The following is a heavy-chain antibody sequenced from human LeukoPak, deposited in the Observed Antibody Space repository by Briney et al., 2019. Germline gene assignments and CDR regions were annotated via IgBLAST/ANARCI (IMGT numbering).Heavy chain of an antibody. CDR1: GGSISSYY. CDR3: ARTSNWFDP. J-gene: IGHJ5*02. V-gene: IGHV4-59*01. Sequence: SETLSLTCTVSGGSISSYYWSWLRQPPGKGLEWIGYIYYSGSTNYNPSLKSRVTISVETSKNQFSLKLSSVTAADTAVYYCARTSNWFDPWGQGTLVTVSS. CDR2: IYYSGST. D-gene: IGHD2-2*01.